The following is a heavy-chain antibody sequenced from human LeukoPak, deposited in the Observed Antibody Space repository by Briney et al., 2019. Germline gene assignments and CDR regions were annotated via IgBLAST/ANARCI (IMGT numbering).Heavy chain of an antibody. Sequence: ASVKVSCKASGYTFTSYGISWVRQAPGQGLEWMGWISAYNGNTNYAQKLQGRVTMTTDTSMSTAYMELRSLRSDDTAVYYCARVLVDITKFYAFDIWGQGTMVTVSS. V-gene: IGHV1-18*01. J-gene: IGHJ3*02. D-gene: IGHD3-10*02. CDR3: ARVLVDITKFYAFDI. CDR2: ISAYNGNT. CDR1: GYTFTSYG.